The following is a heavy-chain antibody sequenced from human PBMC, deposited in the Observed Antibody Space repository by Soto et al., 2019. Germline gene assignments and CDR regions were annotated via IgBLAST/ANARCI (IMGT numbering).Heavy chain of an antibody. V-gene: IGHV4-4*07. J-gene: IGHJ5*02. CDR3: VRDGTKTLRDWFDP. CDR1: GASISGFY. D-gene: IGHD1-1*01. CDR2: IYATGTT. Sequence: PSETLALACTVSGASISGFYWSWIRKSAGKGLEWIGRIYATGTTDYNPSLKSRVMMSVDTSKKQSSLKLRSVTPADPAVYYCVRDGTKTLRDWFDPWGQGISVTVSS.